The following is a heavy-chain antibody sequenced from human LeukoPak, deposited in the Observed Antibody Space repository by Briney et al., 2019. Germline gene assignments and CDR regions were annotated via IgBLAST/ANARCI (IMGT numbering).Heavy chain of an antibody. J-gene: IGHJ4*02. CDR2: INPSGGST. D-gene: IGHD2-15*01. CDR1: GYTFTFYY. Sequence: ASVKVSCKASGYTFTFYYMHWVRQAPGQGLEWMGIINPSGGSTTYAQKFQGRVTMTRDMSTSTVYMELSSLRSEDTAVYFCAREGYCSGVNCYSFEFWGQGSLVTVSS. V-gene: IGHV1-46*01. CDR3: AREGYCSGVNCYSFEF.